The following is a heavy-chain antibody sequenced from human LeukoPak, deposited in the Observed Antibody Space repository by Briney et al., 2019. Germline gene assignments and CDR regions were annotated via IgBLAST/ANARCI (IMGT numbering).Heavy chain of an antibody. D-gene: IGHD7-27*01. CDR2: IYYSGST. J-gene: IGHJ4*02. Sequence: SETLSLTCTVSGGSISSSSYYWGWIRQPPGKGLEWIGSIYYSGSTYYNSSLKSRVTISVDTSKNQFSLKLSSVTAADTAVYYCARLSAYWGFDYWGQGTLVTVSS. V-gene: IGHV4-39*01. CDR1: GGSISSSSYY. CDR3: ARLSAYWGFDY.